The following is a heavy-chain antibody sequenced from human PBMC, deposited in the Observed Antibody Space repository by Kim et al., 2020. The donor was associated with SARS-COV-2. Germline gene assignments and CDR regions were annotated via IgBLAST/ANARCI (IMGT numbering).Heavy chain of an antibody. CDR2: INHSGST. CDR3: ARGLVVVVVPAAPVDV. CDR1: GGSFSGYY. J-gene: IGHJ6*02. D-gene: IGHD2-2*01. Sequence: SETLSLTCAVYGGSFSGYYWSWIRQPPGKGLEWIGEINHSGSTNYNPSLKSRVTISVDTSKNQFSLKLSSVTAADTAVYYCARGLVVVVVPAAPVDVWGQGTTVTVSS. V-gene: IGHV4-34*01.